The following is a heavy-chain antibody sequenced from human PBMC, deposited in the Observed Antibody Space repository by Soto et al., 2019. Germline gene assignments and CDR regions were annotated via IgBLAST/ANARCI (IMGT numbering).Heavy chain of an antibody. CDR3: ARGAVAGDYFDY. CDR2: INHSGST. D-gene: IGHD6-19*01. Sequence: SETLSLTCAVYGGSFSGYYWSWIRQPPGKGLEWIGEINHSGSTNYNPSLKSRVTISVDTSENQFSLKLSSVTAADTAVYYCARGAVAGDYFDYWGQGTLVTASS. J-gene: IGHJ4*02. V-gene: IGHV4-34*01. CDR1: GGSFSGYY.